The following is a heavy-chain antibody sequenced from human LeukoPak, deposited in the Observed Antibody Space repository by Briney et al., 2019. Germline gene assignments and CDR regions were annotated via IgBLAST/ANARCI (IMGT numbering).Heavy chain of an antibody. J-gene: IGHJ5*02. CDR2: IYWDDDK. Sequence: SGPTLVKPTQTLTLTCTFSGFSLSTSGVGVGWIRQPPGKALEWLALIYWDDDKRYSPSLKSRLTITKDTSKNQVVLTMTNMDPVDTATYYCAHTRYYDFWSGYINWFDPWGQGTLVTVSS. D-gene: IGHD3-3*01. V-gene: IGHV2-5*02. CDR1: GFSLSTSGVG. CDR3: AHTRYYDFWSGYINWFDP.